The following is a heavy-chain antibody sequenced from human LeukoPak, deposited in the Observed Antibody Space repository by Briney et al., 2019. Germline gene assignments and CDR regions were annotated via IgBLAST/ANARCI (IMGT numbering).Heavy chain of an antibody. CDR2: IYHSGST. CDR1: GYSISSGYY. Sequence: SETLSLTCTVSGYSISSGYYWGWIRQPPGKGLEWIGSIYHSGSTYYNPSLKSRVTISVDTSKNQFSLKLSSVTAADTAVYYCARRMLRWSISLFDYWGQGTLVTVSS. J-gene: IGHJ4*02. D-gene: IGHD4-23*01. V-gene: IGHV4-38-2*02. CDR3: ARRMLRWSISLFDY.